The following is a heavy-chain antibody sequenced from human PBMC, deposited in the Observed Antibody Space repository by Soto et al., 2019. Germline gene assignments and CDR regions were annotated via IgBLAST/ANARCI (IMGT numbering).Heavy chain of an antibody. V-gene: IGHV2-5*02. CDR2: IYWDDGK. CDR1: GFSLSTSGVG. CDR3: AHRPQAVAGYYFDY. J-gene: IGHJ4*02. Sequence: QITLKESGPTLVKPTQTLTLTCTFSGFSLSTSGVGVGWIRQPPGKALEWLALIYWDDGKRYSPSLKSRLTTXKXTXINQVVLTMTNMDPVDTATYYCAHRPQAVAGYYFDYWGQGTLVTVSS. D-gene: IGHD6-19*01.